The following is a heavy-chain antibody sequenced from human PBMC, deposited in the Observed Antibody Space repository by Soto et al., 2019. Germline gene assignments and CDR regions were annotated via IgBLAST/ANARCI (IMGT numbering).Heavy chain of an antibody. Sequence: QVQLVQSGAEVQESGASVKVSCKASRYTFISYDINWVRQAPGQGLEWMGWMNPSSANTGYAQKFQGRISMTRNTSMNTAYMELNSLTSEDTAVYYCTRGQEVWWNAGPLGLHGLDVWGQGTTVTVSS. J-gene: IGHJ6*02. CDR1: RYTFISYD. CDR2: MNPSSANT. CDR3: TRGQEVWWNAGPLGLHGLDV. V-gene: IGHV1-8*01. D-gene: IGHD3-16*01.